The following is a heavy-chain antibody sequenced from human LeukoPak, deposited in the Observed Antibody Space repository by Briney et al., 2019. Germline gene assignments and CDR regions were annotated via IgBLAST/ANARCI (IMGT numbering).Heavy chain of an antibody. CDR2: MYSGGST. V-gene: IGHV3-53*01. J-gene: IGHJ3*02. CDR3: ARDRYCSGGSCYGDALDI. Sequence: GGSLRLSCAASGFTFTTYTMNWVRQAPGKGLEWVSIMYSGGSTDYADSVKGRFIISRDHSKNTLYLQMNSLRVEDTAVYYCARDRYCSGGSCYGDALDIWGQGTMVTVSS. D-gene: IGHD2-15*01. CDR1: GFTFTTYT.